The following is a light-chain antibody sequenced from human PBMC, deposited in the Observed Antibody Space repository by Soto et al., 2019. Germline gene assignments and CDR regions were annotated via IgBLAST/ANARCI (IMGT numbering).Light chain of an antibody. CDR2: DAS. CDR1: QGISRS. V-gene: IGKV1-5*01. J-gene: IGKJ3*01. CDR3: QQYSDFLIS. Sequence: DIQMTQSPSTLSASVGDRVTITCRASQGISRSLAWYQQKPGKAPNLLIYDASSLEGGVPSRFSGSGFGTEFTLTITNLQPADFATYYCQQYSDFLISFGPGTTVDFK.